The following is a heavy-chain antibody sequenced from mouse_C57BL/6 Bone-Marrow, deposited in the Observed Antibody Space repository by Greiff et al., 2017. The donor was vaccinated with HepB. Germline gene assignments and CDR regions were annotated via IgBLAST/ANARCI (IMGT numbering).Heavy chain of an antibody. V-gene: IGHV1-4*01. CDR2: INPSSGYT. CDR3: AKWLVYYAMDY. Sequence: QVQLQQSGAELARPGASVKMSCKASGYTFTSYTMHWVKQRPGQGLEWIGYINPSSGYTKYNQKFKDKATLTADKSSSTAYMQLSSLTSEDSAVYYCAKWLVYYAMDYWGQGTSVTVSS. D-gene: IGHD2-2*01. CDR1: GYTFTSYT. J-gene: IGHJ4*01.